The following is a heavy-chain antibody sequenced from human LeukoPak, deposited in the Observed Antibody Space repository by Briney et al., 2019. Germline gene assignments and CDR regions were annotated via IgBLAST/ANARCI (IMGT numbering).Heavy chain of an antibody. Sequence: PGGSLRLSCAASGFTFSDYYMSWIRQPPGKGLEWIGEINHSGSTNYNPSLKSRVTISVDTSKNQFSLKLSSVTAADTAVYYCASRGYSYGLDYWGQGTLVTVSS. CDR3: ASRGYSYGLDY. V-gene: IGHV4-34*01. D-gene: IGHD5-18*01. CDR1: GFTFSDYY. J-gene: IGHJ4*02. CDR2: INHSGST.